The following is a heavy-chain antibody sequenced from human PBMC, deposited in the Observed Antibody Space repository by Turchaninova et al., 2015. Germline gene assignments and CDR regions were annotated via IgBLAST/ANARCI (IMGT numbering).Heavy chain of an antibody. V-gene: IGHV4-30-4*01. J-gene: IGHJ4*02. CDR1: GGSLNSGDYY. CDR2: IYYSGTT. D-gene: IGHD1-14*01. CDR3: ARYRNILTGFDY. Sequence: QVQLQESGPGLVKPSQTLSLTCTVSGGSLNSGDYYVSWIRQPPGKGLEWIGYIYYSGTTYYNPSLKSRVSISADMSNNQFSLKLSSVTVADTAVYYCARYRNILTGFDYWGQGTLVTVSS.